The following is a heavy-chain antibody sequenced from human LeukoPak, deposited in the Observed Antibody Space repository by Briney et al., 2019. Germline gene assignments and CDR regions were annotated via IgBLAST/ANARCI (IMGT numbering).Heavy chain of an antibody. Sequence: ASVKVSCKASGYTFTGYYMHWVRQAPGQGLEWMGWINPNSGGTNYGQKFQGRVTMTRDTSISTAYMELSRLRSDDTAVYYCARDTATTPLDAFDIWGQGTMVTVSS. V-gene: IGHV1-2*02. D-gene: IGHD5-18*01. J-gene: IGHJ3*02. CDR2: INPNSGGT. CDR1: GYTFTGYY. CDR3: ARDTATTPLDAFDI.